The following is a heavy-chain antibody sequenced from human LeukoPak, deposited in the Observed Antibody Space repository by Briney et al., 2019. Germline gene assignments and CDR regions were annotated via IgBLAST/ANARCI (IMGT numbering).Heavy chain of an antibody. CDR2: ISGSGGST. V-gene: IGHV3-23*01. CDR3: ASSHSSSWYTLWY. D-gene: IGHD6-13*01. J-gene: IGHJ4*02. CDR1: GFTFSSYA. Sequence: GGSLRLSCAASGFTFSSYAMSWVRQAPGKGLEWVSAISGSGGSTYYADSVKGRFTVSRDNSKNTLYLQMNSLRAEDTAVYYCASSHSSSWYTLWYWGQGTLVTVSS.